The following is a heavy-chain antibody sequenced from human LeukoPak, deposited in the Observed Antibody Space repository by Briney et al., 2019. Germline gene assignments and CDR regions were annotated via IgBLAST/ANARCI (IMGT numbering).Heavy chain of an antibody. CDR2: IYTSGST. V-gene: IGHV4-61*02. J-gene: IGHJ4*02. CDR3: ATGSPLQTNYFDY. D-gene: IGHD4-11*01. CDR1: GGSISSGSYY. Sequence: PSETLSLTCTVSGGSISSGSYYWSWIRQSAGKGLEWIGRIYTSGSTNYNPSLKSRVTISVDTSKNQFSLKLSSVTAADTAVYYCATGSPLQTNYFDYWGQGTLVTVSS.